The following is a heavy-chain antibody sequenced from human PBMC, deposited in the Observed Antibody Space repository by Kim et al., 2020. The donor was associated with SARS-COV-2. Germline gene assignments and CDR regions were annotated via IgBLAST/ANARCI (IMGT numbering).Heavy chain of an antibody. J-gene: IGHJ4*02. Sequence: AQKLQGRVTMTTDTSTTTAYMELRSLRSDDTAVYFCARVAGLLLSPFDYWGQGTLVTVS. V-gene: IGHV1-18*01. D-gene: IGHD3-22*01. CDR3: ARVAGLLLSPFDY.